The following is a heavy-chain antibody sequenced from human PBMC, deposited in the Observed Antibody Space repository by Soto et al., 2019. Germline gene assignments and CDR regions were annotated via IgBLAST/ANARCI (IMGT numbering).Heavy chain of an antibody. CDR1: GYSLSTRGLG. CDR3: PHFIRGVIAN. V-gene: IGHV2-5*02. CDR2: INWDDDA. J-gene: IGHJ4*02. D-gene: IGHD3-10*01. Sequence: QITVKESGPALGKPTQSLTLTCAFSGYSLSTRGLGVPWIRQPPGKTLEWLALINWDDDARYSPSLKNRLTITKDTSKNQVVLRLTNLAPMDTATYSWPHFIRGVIANWGQGILVTVSS.